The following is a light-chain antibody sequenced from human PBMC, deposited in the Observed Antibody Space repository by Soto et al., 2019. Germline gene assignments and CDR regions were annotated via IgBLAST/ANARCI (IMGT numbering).Light chain of an antibody. CDR2: DVS. V-gene: IGLV2-14*01. CDR3: SSYTSSSTLYV. Sequence: QSVLTQPASVSGSPGQSITISCTGTSSDVGGYNYVSWYQQHPGKAPKLMIYDVSNRPSGVSNRFSGSKSGNTASLTISGLQAEDEADYYCSSYTSSSTLYVFGTGTNHRP. CDR1: SSDVGGYNY. J-gene: IGLJ1*01.